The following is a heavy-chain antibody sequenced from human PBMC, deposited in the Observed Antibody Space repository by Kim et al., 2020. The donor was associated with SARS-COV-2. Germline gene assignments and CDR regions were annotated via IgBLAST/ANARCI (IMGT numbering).Heavy chain of an antibody. J-gene: IGHJ3*02. CDR1: GGSISSSNW. D-gene: IGHD2-15*01. CDR3: ARGGFLGYCSGGSCYPQSGAFDI. Sequence: SETLSLTCAVSGGSISSSNWWSWVRQPPGKGLEWIGEIYHSGSTNYNPSLKSRVTISVDKSKNQFSLKLSSVTAADTAVYYCARGGFLGYCSGGSCYPQSGAFDIWGQGTMVTVSS. CDR2: IYHSGST. V-gene: IGHV4-4*02.